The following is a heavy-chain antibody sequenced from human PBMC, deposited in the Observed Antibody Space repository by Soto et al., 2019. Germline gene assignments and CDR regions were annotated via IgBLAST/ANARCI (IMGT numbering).Heavy chain of an antibody. CDR1: GYSFTSYW. D-gene: IGHD3-10*01. Sequence: EEYLKISCQGSGYSFTSYWIRWVRQMPGKSLEWMGIIYPGDSDTRYSPSFQGQVTISADKSISTAYLQWSSLKASDTAMYYCARRSSSGAYYYCCTDFWDQGITGTV. J-gene: IGHJ6*02. V-gene: IGHV5-51*01. CDR3: ARRSSSGAYYYCCTDF. CDR2: IYPGDSDT.